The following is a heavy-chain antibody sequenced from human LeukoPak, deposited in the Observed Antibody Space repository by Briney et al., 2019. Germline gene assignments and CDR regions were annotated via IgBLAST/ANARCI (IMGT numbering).Heavy chain of an antibody. D-gene: IGHD3-10*01. CDR3: TTALLLWFGEQGFDY. CDR1: GFTFSNAW. J-gene: IGHJ4*02. Sequence: GGSLRLSCAASGFTFSNAWMSSGRQTPGKGLERVGRIKSKPERGTTDYAATVKGRFTISRDDSKNTLYLQMNSLKTEDTAVYYCTTALLLWFGEQGFDYWGQGTLVTVSS. CDR2: IKSKPERGTT. V-gene: IGHV3-15*01.